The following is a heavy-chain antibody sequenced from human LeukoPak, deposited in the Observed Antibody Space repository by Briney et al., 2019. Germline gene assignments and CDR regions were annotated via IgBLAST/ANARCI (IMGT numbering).Heavy chain of an antibody. J-gene: IGHJ2*01. CDR1: GFTFSSYS. V-gene: IGHV3-21*04. CDR2: ISSSSYI. D-gene: IGHD1-14*01. Sequence: PGGSLRLSCAASGFTFSSYSMNWVRQAPGKGLEWVSSISSSSYIYYADSVKGLFTISRDNSKNTLYLQMSSLRAEDTAVYYCVQLLDDNPIRWYFGLWGRGTLVTVSS. CDR3: VQLLDDNPIRWYFGL.